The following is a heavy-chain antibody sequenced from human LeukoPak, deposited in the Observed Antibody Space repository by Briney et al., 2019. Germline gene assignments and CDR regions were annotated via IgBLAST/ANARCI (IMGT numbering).Heavy chain of an antibody. J-gene: IGHJ5*02. D-gene: IGHD2-21*02. CDR1: GGSINNYN. V-gene: IGHV4-4*09. CDR2: IYPSGST. CDR3: ARRFRGCTSSDCYDNWFDT. Sequence: NPSETLSLICTVSGGSINNYNWTWIRQPPGKGLQWIVFIYPSGSTNYNPSLKSRFTTSVDTSKNQFSLQLRSVTAADTAVYYCARRFRGCTSSDCYDNWFDTWGQGTLVTVSS.